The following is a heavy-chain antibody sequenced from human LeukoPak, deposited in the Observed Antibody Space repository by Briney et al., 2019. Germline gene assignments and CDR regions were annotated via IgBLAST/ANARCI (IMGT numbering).Heavy chain of an antibody. D-gene: IGHD5-18*01. CDR3: ARSNSYGYVRTMDV. J-gene: IGHJ6*02. V-gene: IGHV3-48*04. Sequence: GGSLRLSCAASGFTFRSYAMNWIRQAPGKGLEWVSYITTSGSTIYYIDSVKGRFTISRDNAKNSLYLQMNSLRAEDTAVYYCARSNSYGYVRTMDVWGQGTTVTVSS. CDR1: GFTFRSYA. CDR2: ITTSGSTI.